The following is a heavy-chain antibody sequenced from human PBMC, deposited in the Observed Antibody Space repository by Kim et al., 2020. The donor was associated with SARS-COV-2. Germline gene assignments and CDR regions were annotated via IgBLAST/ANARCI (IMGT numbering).Heavy chain of an antibody. D-gene: IGHD4-17*01. V-gene: IGHV4-31*02. J-gene: IGHJ4*02. Sequence: YNPSLRSRVTISLDTSKNQFSLKLSSVTAADTAVYYCARSYGDYVGSADYWGQGTLLTVSS. CDR3: ARSYGDYVGSADY.